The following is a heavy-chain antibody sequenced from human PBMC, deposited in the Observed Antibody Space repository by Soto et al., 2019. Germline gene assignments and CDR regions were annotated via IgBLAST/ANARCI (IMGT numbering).Heavy chain of an antibody. Sequence: XTLSLLCTVSGGSMSSGSYYWSWIRQPPGKGLEWIWYIYYSGSTNYNPSLKSRVTISEYTSKNQFSLKLSSLTSADTDLYYRARAPGDLEYDCNSWIANCFDPWGHGTLATVS. CDR2: IYYSGST. D-gene: IGHD3-3*01. CDR3: ARAPGDLEYDCNSWIANCFDP. J-gene: IGHJ5*02. V-gene: IGHV4-61*01. CDR1: GGSMSSGSYY.